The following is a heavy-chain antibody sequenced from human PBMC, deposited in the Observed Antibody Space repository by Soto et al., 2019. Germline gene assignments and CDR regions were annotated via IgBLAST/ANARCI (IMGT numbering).Heavy chain of an antibody. CDR2: ISAYKGNT. CDR3: ARVKGPTHPFDF. Sequence: QVQLVQSGAEVKKAGASVKVSCKAPDYTLINYGIIWVRQAPGQGLEWMGWISAYKGNTNYAQKLKGRVTMTTDTSTSTAYMELRSLRSDDTAVYYWARVKGPTHPFDFWGQGTRVTVSS. J-gene: IGHJ5*01. V-gene: IGHV1-18*01. CDR1: DYTLINYG.